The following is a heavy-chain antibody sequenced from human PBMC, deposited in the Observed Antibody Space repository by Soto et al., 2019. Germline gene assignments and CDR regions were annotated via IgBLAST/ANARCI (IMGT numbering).Heavy chain of an antibody. J-gene: IGHJ5*02. CDR2: ISGSDGRT. D-gene: IGHD3-10*01. V-gene: IGHV3-23*01. CDR3: AKYYYASGSNWFDP. CDR1: GFTFSSYA. Sequence: GGSLRLSCAASGFTFSSYAMSWVRQAPGKGLEWVSSISGSDGRTYYADSVKGRFTISRDNSKNTLFLQMSSLRVVDTALYYCAKYYYASGSNWFDPWGRGTLVTVSS.